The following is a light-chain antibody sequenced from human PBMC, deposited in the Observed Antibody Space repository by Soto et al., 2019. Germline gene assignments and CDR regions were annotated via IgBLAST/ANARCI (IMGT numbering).Light chain of an antibody. CDR1: SRDIGAYNF. Sequence: QSVLTKPAAVSGSPGQSITISCTGTSRDIGAYNFVSWYQQHPGKAPKLMLYDVNIRPSGVSNRFSGSKFGNTASLTISGLQAEDEADYYCTSWTTSTTMIFGGGTKVTVL. V-gene: IGLV2-14*03. J-gene: IGLJ2*01. CDR3: TSWTTSTTMI. CDR2: DVN.